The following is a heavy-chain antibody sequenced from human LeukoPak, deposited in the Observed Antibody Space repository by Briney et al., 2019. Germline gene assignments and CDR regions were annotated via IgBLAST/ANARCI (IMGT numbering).Heavy chain of an antibody. CDR1: GGSISSYY. D-gene: IGHD1-26*01. J-gene: IGHJ4*02. V-gene: IGHV4-4*07. Sequence: SETLSLACTVSGGSISSYYWSWIRQPAGKGLEWIGRIYTSGSTNYNPSLKSRVTMSVDTSKNQFSLKLSSVTAADTAVYYCARVWVGATNYYFDYWGQGTLVTVSS. CDR2: IYTSGST. CDR3: ARVWVGATNYYFDY.